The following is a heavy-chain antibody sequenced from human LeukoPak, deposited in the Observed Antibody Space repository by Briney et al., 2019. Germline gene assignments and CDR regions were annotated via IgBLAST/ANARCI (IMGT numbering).Heavy chain of an antibody. V-gene: IGHV3-74*01. Sequence: PGGSLRLSCAVSGFTFSSYWMHWVRQAPGKGLVWVSRINTDGSSTSYADSVKGRFTISRDNAKNTLYLQMNSLRAEDTAVYYCARDSQDVVVVPAAIHFDYWGQGTLVTVSS. CDR1: GFTFSSYW. CDR3: ARDSQDVVVVPAAIHFDY. J-gene: IGHJ4*02. CDR2: INTDGSST. D-gene: IGHD2-2*01.